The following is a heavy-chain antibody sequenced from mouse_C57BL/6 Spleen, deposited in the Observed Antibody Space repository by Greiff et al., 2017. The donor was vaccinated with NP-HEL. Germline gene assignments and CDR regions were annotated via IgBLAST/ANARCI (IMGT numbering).Heavy chain of an antibody. CDR1: GFTFSSYG. D-gene: IGHD2-4*01. CDR2: ISSGGSYT. CDR3: ASNYDYEGFAY. Sequence: EVNLVESGGDLVKPGGSLKLSCAASGFTFSSYGMSWVRQTPDKRLEWVATISSGGSYTYYPDSVKGRFTISRDNAKNTLYLQMSSLKSEDTAMYYCASNYDYEGFAYWGQGTLVTVSA. J-gene: IGHJ3*01. V-gene: IGHV5-6*01.